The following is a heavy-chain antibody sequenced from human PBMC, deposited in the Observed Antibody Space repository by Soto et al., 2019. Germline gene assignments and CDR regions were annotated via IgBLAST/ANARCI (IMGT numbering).Heavy chain of an antibody. V-gene: IGHV4-31*03. CDR3: ARVYCSGGSCYEFDY. Sequence: SETLSLTCTVSGGSISSGCYYWSWIRQHPGKGLEWIGYIYYSGSTYYNPSLKSRVTISVDTSKNQFSLKLSSVTAADTAVYYCARVYCSGGSCYEFDYWGQGTLVTVSS. J-gene: IGHJ4*02. CDR1: GGSISSGCYY. D-gene: IGHD2-15*01. CDR2: IYYSGST.